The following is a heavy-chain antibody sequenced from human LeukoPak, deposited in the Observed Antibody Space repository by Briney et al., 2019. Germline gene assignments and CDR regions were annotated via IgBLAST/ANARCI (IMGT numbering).Heavy chain of an antibody. Sequence: PGGSLRLSCAASGFTFSSYWMSWVRQAPGKGLEWVANIKQDGSEKYYVDSVKGRFTISRDNAKNSLYLQMNSLRAEDTAVYCCARDRTRCFKTNVCYYGMDVWGKGTTVTVSS. D-gene: IGHD2-15*01. CDR1: GFTFSSYW. CDR2: IKQDGSEK. V-gene: IGHV3-7*03. J-gene: IGHJ6*04. CDR3: ARDRTRCFKTNVCYYGMDV.